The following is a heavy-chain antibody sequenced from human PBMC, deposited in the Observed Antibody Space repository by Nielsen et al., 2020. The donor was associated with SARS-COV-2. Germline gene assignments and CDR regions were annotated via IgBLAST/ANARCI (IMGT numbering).Heavy chain of an antibody. CDR3: ARKYSSRGYAFDI. J-gene: IGHJ3*02. V-gene: IGHV4-34*01. CDR2: INHSGST. CDR1: GGSFSGYY. Sequence: SETLSLTCAVYGGSFSGYYWSWIRQPPGKGLEWIGEINHSGSTNYTPSLKSRVTISVDTSKNQFSLKLSSVTAADTAVYYCARKYSSRGYAFDIWGQGTMVTVSS. D-gene: IGHD6-6*01.